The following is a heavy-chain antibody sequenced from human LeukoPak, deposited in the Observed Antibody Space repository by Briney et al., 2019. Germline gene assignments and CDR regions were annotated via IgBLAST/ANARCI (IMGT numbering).Heavy chain of an antibody. CDR1: GFTFSSYG. D-gene: IGHD2-15*01. CDR3: AKDRSGGSWYFDY. V-gene: IGHV3-30*18. J-gene: IGHJ4*02. Sequence: GGSLRLFCAASGFTFSSYGTHWVRQAPGKGLEWVAVISYDGSNKYYADSVKGRFTISRGNSKNTLYLQMNSLRAEDTAVYYCAKDRSGGSWYFDYWGQGTLVTVSS. CDR2: ISYDGSNK.